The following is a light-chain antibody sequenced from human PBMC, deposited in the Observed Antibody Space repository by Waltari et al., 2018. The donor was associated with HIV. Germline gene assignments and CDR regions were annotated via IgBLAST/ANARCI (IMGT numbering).Light chain of an antibody. J-gene: IGKJ5*01. Sequence: DIHMTQSPSSLSASVADTVTFTCRASQNINNYLNWYQQRPGKPPNLLISGASSLQPGVPSRFSARTSGANFTLTITRLQPEDFASYYCQQSFSAAITLGQGTRL. CDR3: QQSFSAAIT. V-gene: IGKV1-39*01. CDR1: QNINNY. CDR2: GAS.